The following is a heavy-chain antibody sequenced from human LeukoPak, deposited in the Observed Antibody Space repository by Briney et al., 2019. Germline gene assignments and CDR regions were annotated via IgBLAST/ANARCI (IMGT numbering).Heavy chain of an antibody. J-gene: IGHJ4*02. CDR2: INPYSGGT. V-gene: IGHV1-2*02. CDR3: ARDGSSSWYVD. Sequence: ASVKVSCKASGYTFTVYHVHWVRQAPGQRLEWMGWINPYSGGTNYAQKFQGRVTMTRDTSISTAYMELSGLRSDDTAVYYCARDGSSSWYVDWGQGTLVTVSS. CDR1: GYTFTVYH. D-gene: IGHD6-13*01.